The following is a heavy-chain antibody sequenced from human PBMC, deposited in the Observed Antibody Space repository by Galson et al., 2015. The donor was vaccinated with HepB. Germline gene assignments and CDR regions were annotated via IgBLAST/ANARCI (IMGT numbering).Heavy chain of an antibody. Sequence: SVKVSCKASGYSFTNHGISWVRQAPGQGLEWMGWISTYKGKTKYAQKVQGTVTITTDTTMSTAYMELRRLTSDDTAVYYCARDVNWYLDSWGQGTLVTVSS. CDR1: GYSFTNHG. V-gene: IGHV1-18*01. CDR2: ISTYKGKT. D-gene: IGHD1-1*01. CDR3: ARDVNWYLDS. J-gene: IGHJ4*02.